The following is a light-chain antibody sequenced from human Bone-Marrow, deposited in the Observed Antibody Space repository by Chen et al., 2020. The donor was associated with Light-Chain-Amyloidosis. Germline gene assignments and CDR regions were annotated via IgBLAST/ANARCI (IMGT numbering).Light chain of an antibody. Sequence: QSALTHPASVSGSPGQSITLPCTGTSSNGGDYSLVSWYQQHPGKAAKLILHEGIQRPSGVSSRVSGAMSGNTASLTISGLQTEDEADYFCYTCAGSATFVCGSATPVTVV. CDR3: YTCAGSATFV. CDR1: SSNGGDYSL. V-gene: IGLV2-23*01. J-gene: IGLJ1*01. CDR2: EGI.